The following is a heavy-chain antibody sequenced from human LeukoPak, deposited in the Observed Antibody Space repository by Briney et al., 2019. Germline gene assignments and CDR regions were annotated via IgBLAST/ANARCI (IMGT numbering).Heavy chain of an antibody. D-gene: IGHD2-15*01. CDR3: ARSCGGSCYSRDSSGWFHDAFDI. CDR2: IIPIFGTA. Sequence: SVKVSCKASGGTFSSYAIGWVRQAPGQGLEWMGGIIPIFGTANYAQKFQGRVTITADESTSTAYMELSSLRSEDTAVYYCARSCGGSCYSRDSSGWFHDAFDIWGQGTMVTVSS. J-gene: IGHJ3*02. CDR1: GGTFSSYA. V-gene: IGHV1-69*13.